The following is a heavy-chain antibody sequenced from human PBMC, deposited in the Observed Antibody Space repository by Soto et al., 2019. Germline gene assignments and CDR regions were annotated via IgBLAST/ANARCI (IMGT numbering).Heavy chain of an antibody. D-gene: IGHD3-22*01. CDR3: ARIITMIVVVITDPGYYGMDV. Sequence: PVKGACKPSGGTFSSSAISPVRQAPRQESPWMGGIIPIFGTANYAQKFQGRVTITADESTSTAYMELSSLRSEDTAVYYCARIITMIVVVITDPGYYGMDVWGQGTTVTVSS. J-gene: IGHJ6*02. V-gene: IGHV1-69*13. CDR2: IIPIFGTA. CDR1: GGTFSSSA.